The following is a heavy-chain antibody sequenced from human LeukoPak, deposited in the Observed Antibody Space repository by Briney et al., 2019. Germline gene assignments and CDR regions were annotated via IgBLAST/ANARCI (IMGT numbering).Heavy chain of an antibody. V-gene: IGHV3-48*04. J-gene: IGHJ4*02. CDR3: ARELDITGWVGAFDY. CDR1: GFIFSTSW. CDR2: ISYSGNTI. D-gene: IGHD6-19*01. Sequence: GGSLRLSCEASGFIFSTSWMSWVRQAPGKGLEWISYISYSGNTIYYGDSVKGRFTISRDNSKNSVYLQMNNLRAEDTAVYYCARELDITGWVGAFDYWGQGTVVTVSS.